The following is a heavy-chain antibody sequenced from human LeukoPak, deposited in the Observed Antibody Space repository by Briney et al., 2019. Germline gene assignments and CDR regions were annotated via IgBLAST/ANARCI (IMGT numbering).Heavy chain of an antibody. D-gene: IGHD6-19*01. CDR1: GFTFSSYA. Sequence: GGSLRLSCAASGFTFSSYAMSWVRQAPGKGLEWVSAISGSGGGTYYADSVEGRFTISRDNSKNTLYLQMNSLRAEDTAVYYCAKAPGYSSGWYPGYYMDVWGKGTTVTVSS. J-gene: IGHJ6*03. CDR3: AKAPGYSSGWYPGYYMDV. CDR2: ISGSGGGT. V-gene: IGHV3-23*01.